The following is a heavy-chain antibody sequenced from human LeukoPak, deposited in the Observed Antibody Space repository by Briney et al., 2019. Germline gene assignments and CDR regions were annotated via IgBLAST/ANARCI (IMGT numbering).Heavy chain of an antibody. CDR2: INPNSGGT. V-gene: IGHV1-2*02. Sequence: ASVKVSCKASGYTFTGYYMHWVRQAPGQGLEWMGWINPNSGGTNYAQKFQGRVTMTRDTAISTAYMELSRLRSDDTAVYYCERVDRMWELLPYWGQGTLVTVSS. J-gene: IGHJ4*02. CDR1: GYTFTGYY. CDR3: ERVDRMWELLPY. D-gene: IGHD1-26*01.